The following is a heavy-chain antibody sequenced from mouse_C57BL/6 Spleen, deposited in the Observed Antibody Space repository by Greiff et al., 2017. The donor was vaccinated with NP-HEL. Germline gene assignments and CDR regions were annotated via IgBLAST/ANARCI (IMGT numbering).Heavy chain of an antibody. Sequence: QVQLQQPGAELVRPGSSVKLSCKASGYTFTSYWMDWVKQRPGQGLEWIGNIYPSDSETHYNQKFKDKATLTVDKSSSTAYMQLSSLTSEDSAVYYCARRYYGSSYDYWGQGTTLTVSS. CDR3: ARRYYGSSYDY. J-gene: IGHJ2*01. V-gene: IGHV1-61*01. CDR2: IYPSDSET. CDR1: GYTFTSYW. D-gene: IGHD1-1*01.